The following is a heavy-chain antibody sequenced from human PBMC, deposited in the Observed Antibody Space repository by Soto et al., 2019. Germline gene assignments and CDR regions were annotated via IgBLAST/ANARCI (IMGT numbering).Heavy chain of an antibody. Sequence: PSATLSLTCPVSGVSISSSSYYWGWNRQPPGKGLEWIGSIYYSGSTYYNPSLKSRVTISVDTSKNQFSLKLSSVTAADTAVYYCARHTPAISISDHWGQGTLDTVSS. J-gene: IGHJ4*02. CDR3: ARHTPAISISDH. V-gene: IGHV4-39*01. D-gene: IGHD2-15*01. CDR2: IYYSGST. CDR1: GVSISSSSYY.